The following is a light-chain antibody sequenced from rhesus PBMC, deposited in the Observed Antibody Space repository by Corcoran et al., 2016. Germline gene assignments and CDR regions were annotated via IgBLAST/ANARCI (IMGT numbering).Light chain of an antibody. J-gene: IGKJ4*01. Sequence: EIVMTQTPLSLPVTPGEPASISCRSSQSLLQSGGKTFLYWYVQTPGQSPQLLIHEVSNRASGVPDRFSGSGSGNDCTLKISRVEAEDVGIYYCMQGKHLPLTFSGGTKVEIK. CDR2: EVS. V-gene: IGKV2-82*01. CDR3: MQGKHLPLT. CDR1: QSLLQSGGKTF.